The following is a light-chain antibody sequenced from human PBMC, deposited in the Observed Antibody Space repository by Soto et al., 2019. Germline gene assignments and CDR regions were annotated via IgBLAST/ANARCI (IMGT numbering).Light chain of an antibody. CDR1: ETVRSNY. J-gene: IGKJ1*01. V-gene: IGKV3-20*01. CDR3: QQLGT. CDR2: GAS. Sequence: IVLTQSPGTLSVSPGERAALSCRASETVRSNYLAWYQQKPGQAPRLLIYGASNRATGIPDRFSGSGSGTDFTLTISRLEPEDFAVYYCQQLGTFGQGTKVEIK.